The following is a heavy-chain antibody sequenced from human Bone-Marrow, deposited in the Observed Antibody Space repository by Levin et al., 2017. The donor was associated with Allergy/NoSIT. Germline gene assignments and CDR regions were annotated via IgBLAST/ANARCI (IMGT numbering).Heavy chain of an antibody. CDR1: GFSFSTYW. CDR2: IKGDGSAQ. D-gene: IGHD5-18*01. Sequence: PGGSLRLSCAASGFSFSTYWMFWVRQAPGKGLEWVATIKGDGSAQLYVDSVKGRFTISRDNAKNSLYLQMNSLRAEDTAVYYCARVGYIYGADYWGQGTLVTVPS. J-gene: IGHJ4*02. CDR3: ARVGYIYGADY. V-gene: IGHV3-7*04.